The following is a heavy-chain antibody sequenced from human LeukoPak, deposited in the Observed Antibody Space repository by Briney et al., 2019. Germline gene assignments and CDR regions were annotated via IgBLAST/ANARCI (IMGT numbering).Heavy chain of an antibody. CDR2: MNPNSGNT. CDR1: GYTFTSYD. CDR3: ARLLTYYYGSGSWDYYYYMDV. V-gene: IGHV1-8*01. J-gene: IGHJ6*03. D-gene: IGHD3-10*01. Sequence: VASVKVSCKASGYTFTSYDINWVRQATGQGLEWMGWMNPNSGNTGYAQKFQGRVTITRNTSISTAYMELSSLRSEDTAVYYCARLLTYYYGSGSWDYYYYMDVWGKGTTVTISS.